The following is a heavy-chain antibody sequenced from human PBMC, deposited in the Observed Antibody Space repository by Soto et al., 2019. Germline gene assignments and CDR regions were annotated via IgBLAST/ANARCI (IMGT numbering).Heavy chain of an antibody. CDR1: GFTFSSYG. D-gene: IGHD2-21*02. J-gene: IGHJ5*02. CDR2: IWYDGSNK. CDR3: ARDGPTYCGGDCYSNWFDP. Sequence: QVQLVESGGGVVQPGRSLRLSCAASGFTFSSYGMHWVRQAPGKGLEWVAVIWYDGSNKYYADSVKGRFTISRDNSKNTLYLQMNSLRAKDTAVYYCARDGPTYCGGDCYSNWFDPWGQGALVTVSS. V-gene: IGHV3-33*01.